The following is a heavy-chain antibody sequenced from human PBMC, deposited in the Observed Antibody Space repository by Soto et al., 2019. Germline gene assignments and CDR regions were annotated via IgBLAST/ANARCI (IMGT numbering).Heavy chain of an antibody. CDR2: IYYSGST. D-gene: IGHD2-15*01. CDR1: GGSFSGYY. CDR3: ARQVGYCSGGSCYSTYMDV. J-gene: IGHJ6*03. V-gene: IGHV4-31*11. Sequence: SETLSLTCAVYGGSFSGYYWSWIRQHPGKGLEWIGYIYYSGSTYYNPSLKSRVTTSVDTSKNQFSLKLSSVTAADTAVYYCARQVGYCSGGSCYSTYMDVWGKGTTVTAP.